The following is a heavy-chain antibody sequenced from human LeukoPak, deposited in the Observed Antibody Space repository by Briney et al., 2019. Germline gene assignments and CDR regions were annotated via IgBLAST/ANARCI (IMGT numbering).Heavy chain of an antibody. CDR2: INPSGGST. V-gene: IGHV1-46*01. CDR3: ASAYSSGWYPTPRN. J-gene: IGHJ4*02. D-gene: IGHD6-19*01. CDR1: GYTFTSYY. Sequence: ASVKVSCKASGYTFTSYYMHWVRQAPGQGLEWMGIINPSGGSTSYAQKLQGRVTMTTDTSTSTAYMELRSLRSDDTAVYYCASAYSSGWYPTPRNWGQGTLVTVSS.